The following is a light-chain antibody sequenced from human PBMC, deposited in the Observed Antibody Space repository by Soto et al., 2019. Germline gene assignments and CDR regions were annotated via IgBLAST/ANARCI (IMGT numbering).Light chain of an antibody. V-gene: IGKV1-39*01. CDR3: QQSYSTPLT. J-gene: IGKJ4*01. Sequence: DIQMTQSPSSVSASVGDRVTITCRASQSISSYLYWYQQQPGKAPKLLIYAASSLQSGVPSRFSGSGSGTDFTLTISSLQPEDFATYYCQQSYSTPLTFGGGTKVDIK. CDR1: QSISSY. CDR2: AAS.